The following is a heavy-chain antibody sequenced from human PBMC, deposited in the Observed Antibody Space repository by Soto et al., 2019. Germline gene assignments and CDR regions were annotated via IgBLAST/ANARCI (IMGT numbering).Heavy chain of an antibody. CDR1: GGSISSYY. V-gene: IGHV4-59*08. CDR3: ARRYGGTLDH. D-gene: IGHD4-17*01. CDR2: IYYSGST. Sequence: SETLSLTCTVSGGSISSYYWSWIRQPPGKRLEWIGYIYYSGSTNYNPSLKSRVTISVDTSKNQFSLKLSSVTAADTAVYYCARRYGGTLDHWGQGTLVTVSS. J-gene: IGHJ4*02.